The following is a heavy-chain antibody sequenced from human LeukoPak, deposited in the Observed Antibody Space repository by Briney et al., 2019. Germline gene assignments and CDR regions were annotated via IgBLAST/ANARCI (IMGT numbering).Heavy chain of an antibody. CDR2: INPNSGGT. V-gene: IGHV1-2*04. CDR1: GYTFTGYY. D-gene: IGHD2-2*02. Sequence: ASVKVSCKASGYTFTGYYMHWVRQAPGQGLEWMGWINPNSGGTNYAQKFQGWVTMTSDTSISTAYMELSRLRSDDTAVYYCARAPHCSSTSCYKYYFDYWGQGTLVTVSS. J-gene: IGHJ4*02. CDR3: ARAPHCSSTSCYKYYFDY.